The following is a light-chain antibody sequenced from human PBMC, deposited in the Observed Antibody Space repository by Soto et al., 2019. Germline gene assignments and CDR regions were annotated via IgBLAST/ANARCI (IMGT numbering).Light chain of an antibody. CDR2: NAS. J-gene: IGKJ3*01. CDR1: QSVSTK. Sequence: EIVMTQSPAILSLSPGGRATLSCRASQSVSTKVAWYQQRPGQTPRLLIYNASTRATGVPARFSGGGSVREFSPTTPSLQSDDLAFYYCQKYNSGPPHFTSAPGTRGDIK. V-gene: IGKV3-15*01. CDR3: QKYNSGPPHFT.